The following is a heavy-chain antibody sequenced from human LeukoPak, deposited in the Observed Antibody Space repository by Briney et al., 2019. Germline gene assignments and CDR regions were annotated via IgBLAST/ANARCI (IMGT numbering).Heavy chain of an antibody. J-gene: IGHJ4*02. CDR1: GFTFSSYW. CDR3: ANTHYYDSSGYYLGVY. D-gene: IGHD3-22*01. V-gene: IGHV3-23*01. CDR2: ISGSGGST. Sequence: GGSLRLSCAASGFTFSSYWMHWVRQAPGKGLEWVSAISGSGGSTYYADSVKGRFTISRDNSKNTLYLQMNSLRAEDTAVYYCANTHYYDSSGYYLGVYCGQGTLVTVSS.